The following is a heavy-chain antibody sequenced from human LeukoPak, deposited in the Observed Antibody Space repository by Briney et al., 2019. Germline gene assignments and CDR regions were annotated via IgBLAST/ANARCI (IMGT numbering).Heavy chain of an antibody. V-gene: IGHV3-74*01. CDR1: GFDFSSNW. Sequence: GGSLRLSCAASGFDFSSNWMHWVRHAPGQGLVWVSRIKGDGISTNYADSVKGQFTISRDIAKNTLYLQMNSLRAEDTGVYYCAKDHYWSIDYWGRGTLVTVSS. J-gene: IGHJ4*02. D-gene: IGHD3-3*01. CDR2: IKGDGIST. CDR3: AKDHYWSIDY.